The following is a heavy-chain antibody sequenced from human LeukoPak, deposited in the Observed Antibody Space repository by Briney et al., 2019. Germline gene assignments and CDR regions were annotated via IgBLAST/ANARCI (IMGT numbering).Heavy chain of an antibody. Sequence: HPGGSLRLSCAASGFSFNSYWMTWVRQPPGRGLEWVANIDPAGTDTYYVDPVKGRFTISSDNAKNLVYLQMNTLRAEDTAVYSCGRFGYVAGIDLWGQGTLVTVSS. CDR2: IDPAGTDT. CDR3: GRFGYVAGIDL. V-gene: IGHV3-7*01. CDR1: GFSFNSYW. D-gene: IGHD6-19*01. J-gene: IGHJ4*02.